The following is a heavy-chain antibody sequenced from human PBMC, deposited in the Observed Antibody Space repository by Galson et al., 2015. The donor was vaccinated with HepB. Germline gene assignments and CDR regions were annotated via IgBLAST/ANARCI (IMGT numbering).Heavy chain of an antibody. CDR1: GYTFPSFD. CDR2: MNPNSGNT. J-gene: IGHJ6*02. V-gene: IGHV1-8*01. CDR3: ARDGGSPLYYYGMDV. Sequence: SVKVSCKASGYTFPSFDINWVRQAPGQGLEWMGWMNPNSGNTGYAQKFQGRVTMTRNNSITTAYMELSSLRSDDTAVYYCARDGGSPLYYYGMDVWGQGTTVTVSS. D-gene: IGHD1-26*01.